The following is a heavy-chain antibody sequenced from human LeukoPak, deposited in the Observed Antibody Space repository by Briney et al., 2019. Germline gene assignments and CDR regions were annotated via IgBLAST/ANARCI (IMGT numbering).Heavy chain of an antibody. J-gene: IGHJ4*02. D-gene: IGHD3-10*01. CDR2: ISGSGGST. CDR1: GFTFSSYV. V-gene: IGHV3-23*01. Sequence: GGSLRLSCAASGFTFSSYVMSWVRQAPGKGLEWVSGISGSGGSTYYADSVKGRFTISRDNSKNTLYLQMNSLRAEDTAVYYCAKDLGVIINFDYWGQGTLVTVSS. CDR3: AKDLGVIINFDY.